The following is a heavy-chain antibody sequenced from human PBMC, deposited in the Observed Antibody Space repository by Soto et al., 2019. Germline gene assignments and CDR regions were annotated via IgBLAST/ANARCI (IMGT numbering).Heavy chain of an antibody. CDR2: TYYRSKWFD. V-gene: IGHV6-1*01. D-gene: IGHD2-8*01. J-gene: IGHJ5*01. CDR1: DDSVSTNSAT. CDR3: VRLIGNSWLDS. Sequence: QVQLQQSGPGLVKPSQTLSLTCDISDDSVSTNSATWNWIRQSPSRGLEWLGRTYYRSKWFDKHAVSVISRITISPDMYNIRTSLQWHSTPPADTAVYYCVRLIGNSWLDSWGQGTLVTVS.